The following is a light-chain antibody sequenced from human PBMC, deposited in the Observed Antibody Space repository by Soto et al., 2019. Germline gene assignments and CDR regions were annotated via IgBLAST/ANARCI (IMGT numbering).Light chain of an antibody. Sequence: EIVLTQSPGTLSLSPGERATLSCRASQSIARNSIAWYQKQPGRAPRLLIYAASTTAAGIPDRFSGGCAGKYFTLTSSGLEADDFVLFHWQQYSGFPITFGGGTRVEIK. V-gene: IGKV3-20*01. CDR1: QSIARNS. J-gene: IGKJ4*01. CDR3: QQYSGFPIT. CDR2: AAS.